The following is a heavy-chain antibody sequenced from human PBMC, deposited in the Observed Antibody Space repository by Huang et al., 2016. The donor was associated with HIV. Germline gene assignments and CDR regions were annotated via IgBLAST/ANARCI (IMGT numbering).Heavy chain of an antibody. D-gene: IGHD3-16*01. J-gene: IGHJ6*04. CDR2: ISVDRLHV. Sequence: MESGGGVVQPGKSMSLSFKASVFAFSDFSIYFVLQAPCKGREWGALISVDRLHVDYNDSGRGRLTVSRDNNKNFVFLYLANVKVDDTAMYYWAKGIIKKGLTFVDGYAPHTLYLYSGMDVWGKGTPVIVSS. V-gene: IGHV3-43*02. CDR1: VFAFSDFS. CDR3: AKGIIKKGLTFVDGYAPHTLYLYSGMDV.